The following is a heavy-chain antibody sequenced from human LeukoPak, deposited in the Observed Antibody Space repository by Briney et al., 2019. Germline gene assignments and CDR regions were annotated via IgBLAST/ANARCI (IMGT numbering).Heavy chain of an antibody. V-gene: IGHV4-39*07. CDR3: ARAIESNWFDP. J-gene: IGHJ5*02. CDR1: GGSISSSSYY. Sequence: SETLSLTCTVSGGSISSSSYYWGWIRQPPGKGLEWIGSVHYSGSTYYNPSLKSRVTISVDMSKNQFSLKLSSVTAADTAVYYCARAIESNWFDPWGQGTLVTVSS. CDR2: VHYSGST.